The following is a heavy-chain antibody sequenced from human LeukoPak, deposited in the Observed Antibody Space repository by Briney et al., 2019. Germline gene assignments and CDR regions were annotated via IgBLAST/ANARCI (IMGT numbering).Heavy chain of an antibody. CDR3: ARIVYPAYSSSWRVDY. CDR1: GGSISSSNW. V-gene: IGHV4-4*02. Sequence: PSGTLSLTCAVSGGSISSSNWWSWVRQPPGKGLEWIGEIYHSGSTNYNPSLKSRVTISVDKSKNQFSLKLSSVTAADTAVYYCARIVYPAYSSSWRVDYWGQGTLVTVSS. J-gene: IGHJ4*02. CDR2: IYHSGST. D-gene: IGHD6-13*01.